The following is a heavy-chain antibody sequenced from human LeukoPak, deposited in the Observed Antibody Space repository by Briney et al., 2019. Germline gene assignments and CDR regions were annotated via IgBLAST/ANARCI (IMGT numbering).Heavy chain of an antibody. CDR2: INPSGGST. Sequence: ASVKVSCKASGYTFTSYYTHWVRQAPGQGLEWMGIINPSGGSTSYAQKFQGRVTMTRDMSTSTVYMELSSLRSEDTAVYYCARVFSCSSTSCYGGYSYGWFDYWGQGTLVTVSS. J-gene: IGHJ4*02. V-gene: IGHV1-46*01. D-gene: IGHD2-2*01. CDR1: GYTFTSYY. CDR3: ARVFSCSSTSCYGGYSYGWFDY.